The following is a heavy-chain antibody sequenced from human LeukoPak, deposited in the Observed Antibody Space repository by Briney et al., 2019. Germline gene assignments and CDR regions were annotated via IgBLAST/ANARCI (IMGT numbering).Heavy chain of an antibody. D-gene: IGHD6-19*01. Sequence: GGSLRLSCAASGFTFSSYEMNWVRQAPGKGLEWVSYISSSGYTIYYADSVKGRFTISRDNAKNSLYLQMNSLRAEDTAVYYCARDHISVAGSDAFDIWGQGTMVTVSS. V-gene: IGHV3-48*03. CDR1: GFTFSSYE. CDR2: ISSSGYTI. J-gene: IGHJ3*02. CDR3: ARDHISVAGSDAFDI.